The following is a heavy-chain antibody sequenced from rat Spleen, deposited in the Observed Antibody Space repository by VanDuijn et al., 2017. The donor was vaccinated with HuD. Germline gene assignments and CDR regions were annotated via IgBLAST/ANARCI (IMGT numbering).Heavy chain of an antibody. Sequence: EVQLVESGGGLVQPGRSLKLSCAASGFTFSDYYMAWVRQAPTKGLEWVATITSGGSNTYYPDSVKGRFTISRDNAKNTLYLQMDSLNSEDTATYYCAKAGYLRDWYFDFWGPGTMVTVSS. D-gene: IGHD2-2*01. CDR3: AKAGYLRDWYFDF. V-gene: IGHV5-25*01. CDR2: ITSGGSNT. J-gene: IGHJ1*01. CDR1: GFTFSDYY.